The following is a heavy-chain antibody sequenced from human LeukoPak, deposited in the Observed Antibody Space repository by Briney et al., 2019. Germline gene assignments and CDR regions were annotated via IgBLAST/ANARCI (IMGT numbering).Heavy chain of an antibody. CDR1: GYTFTGYY. V-gene: IGHV1-2*05. CDR2: ISPNSGVA. J-gene: IGHJ5*02. D-gene: IGHD6-13*01. CDR3: ARAVGYSTSWYGRFDP. Sequence: ASVKVSCKASGYTFTGYYIHWVRQAPGQGLEWMGRISPNSGVANYAQKVQGRVTMTRDTSVNTVCMELSVLRADDAGAYYCARAVGYSTSWYGRFDPWGQGTVVTVSS.